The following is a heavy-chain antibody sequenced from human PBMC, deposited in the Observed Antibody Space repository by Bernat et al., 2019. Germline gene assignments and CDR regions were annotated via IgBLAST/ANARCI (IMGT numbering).Heavy chain of an antibody. CDR2: IYSGGST. V-gene: IGHV3-66*01. J-gene: IGHJ4*02. D-gene: IGHD3-10*01. CDR3: AITMVRGVITSDY. Sequence: EVQLVESGGGLVQPGGSLRLSCAASGFTVSSNYMSWVRQAPGKGLEGVSVIYSGGSTYYADSVKGRFTISRDKSKNTLYLQMNSLRAEDTAVYYCAITMVRGVITSDYWGQGTLVTVSS. CDR1: GFTVSSNY.